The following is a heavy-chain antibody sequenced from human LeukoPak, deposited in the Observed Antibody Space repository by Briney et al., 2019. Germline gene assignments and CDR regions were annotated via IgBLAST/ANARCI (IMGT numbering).Heavy chain of an antibody. Sequence: ASVKVSCKASGYTFTSYGISWVRQAPGQGLEWMGRISAYNGNTNYAQKLQGRVTMTTDTSTSTAYMELRSLRSDDTAVYYCARAAIVVVTAPLDYWGQGTLVTVSS. D-gene: IGHD2-21*02. V-gene: IGHV1-18*01. CDR1: GYTFTSYG. CDR2: ISAYNGNT. CDR3: ARAAIVVVTAPLDY. J-gene: IGHJ4*02.